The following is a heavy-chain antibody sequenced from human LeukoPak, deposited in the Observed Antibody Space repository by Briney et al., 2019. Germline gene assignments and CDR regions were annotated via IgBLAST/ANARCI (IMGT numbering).Heavy chain of an antibody. J-gene: IGHJ5*02. D-gene: IGHD2-2*01. V-gene: IGHV5-51*01. Sequence: GESLKISFKGSGYRFTSYWIGWVRPMPGKGLEWMGIIYPGDSDTRYSPSFQGQVTISADKSISTAYLQWSSLKASDTAMYYCARQFVVVPAAIFWFDPWGQGTLVTVSS. CDR2: IYPGDSDT. CDR1: GYRFTSYW. CDR3: ARQFVVVPAAIFWFDP.